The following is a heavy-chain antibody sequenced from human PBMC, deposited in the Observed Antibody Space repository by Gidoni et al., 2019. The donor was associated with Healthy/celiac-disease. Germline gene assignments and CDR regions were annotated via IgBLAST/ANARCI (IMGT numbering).Heavy chain of an antibody. CDR3: AKHDLRFLEWLLSNPYI. CDR1: GFTFSSYA. J-gene: IGHJ3*02. V-gene: IGHV3-23*01. Sequence: EVQLLESGGGLVQPGGSLRLSCAASGFTFSSYAMSWVRQAPGKGLEWVSAISGSGGSTYYADSVKGRFTISRDNFKNTLYLQMNSLRAEDTAVYYCAKHDLRFLEWLLSNPYIWGQGTMVTVSS. D-gene: IGHD3-3*01. CDR2: ISGSGGST.